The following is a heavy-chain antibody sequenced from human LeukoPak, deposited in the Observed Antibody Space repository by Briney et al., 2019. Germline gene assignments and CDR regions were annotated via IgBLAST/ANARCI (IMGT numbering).Heavy chain of an antibody. Sequence: GGSLRLSCAASGFTFSSYDMHWVRQPAGKGLEWVSAIGIAGDTYYPGSVKGRFTISRENAKNSLYLQMNSLRAGDTAVYYCVRVAVDGNAFDIWGQGTVVTVSS. J-gene: IGHJ3*02. D-gene: IGHD6-19*01. CDR2: IGIAGDT. CDR1: GFTFSSYD. V-gene: IGHV3-13*01. CDR3: VRVAVDGNAFDI.